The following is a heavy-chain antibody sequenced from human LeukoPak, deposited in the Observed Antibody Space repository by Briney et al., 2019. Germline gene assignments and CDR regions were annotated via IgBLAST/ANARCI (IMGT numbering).Heavy chain of an antibody. V-gene: IGHV1-69*01. Sequence: SVKVSCKASGGTISSYAISWLRQAPGQGLEWMGGIIPIFGSPSYPQKFQDRLTITADESTSTACMELSSLRFEDTAVYYCASRYCSTDSCRSSTYYYYGMDVWGQGTLVTVSS. D-gene: IGHD2-2*01. CDR1: GGTISSYA. J-gene: IGHJ6*02. CDR2: IIPIFGSP. CDR3: ASRYCSTDSCRSSTYYYYGMDV.